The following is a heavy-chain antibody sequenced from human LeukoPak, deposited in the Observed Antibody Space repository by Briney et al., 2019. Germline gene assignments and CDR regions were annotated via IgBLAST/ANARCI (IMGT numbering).Heavy chain of an antibody. D-gene: IGHD5-18*01. CDR1: GFTFSSYG. Sequence: GGSLRLSCAASGFTFSSYGMHWVRQAPGKGLEWVAFIRHDGSNKYYADSVKGRFTISRDNSKNTLYLQMNSLRAEDTAVYYCAHARASGYSYGFDYWGQGTLVTVSS. CDR3: AHARASGYSYGFDY. CDR2: IRHDGSNK. V-gene: IGHV3-30*02. J-gene: IGHJ4*02.